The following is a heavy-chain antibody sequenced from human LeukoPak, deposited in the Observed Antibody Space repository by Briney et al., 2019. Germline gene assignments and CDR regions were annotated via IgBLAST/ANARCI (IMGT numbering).Heavy chain of an antibody. CDR3: ARGAVAGDLDY. V-gene: IGHV3-48*01. CDR2: ISSSSSTI. CDR1: GFTFSSYS. D-gene: IGHD2-15*01. J-gene: IGHJ4*02. Sequence: GSLRLSCAASGFTFSSYSMNWVRQAPGKGLEWVSYISSSSSTIYYADSVKGRFTISRDNAKNSLYLQMNSLRAEDTAVYYCARGAVAGDLDYWGQGTLVTVSS.